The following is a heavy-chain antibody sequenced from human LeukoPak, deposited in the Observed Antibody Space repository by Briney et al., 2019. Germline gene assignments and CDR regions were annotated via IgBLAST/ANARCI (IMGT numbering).Heavy chain of an antibody. CDR3: ARGGAARLHFQN. Sequence: SETLSLTCAVSGGSSSSSNWWNWVRQPPGKGLEWIGEIDHSGRTNYNPSLKSRVTISVDKSKNQISLKLSSVTAADTAVYYCARGGAARLHFQNWGQGTLVTVSS. CDR2: IDHSGRT. D-gene: IGHD6-6*01. V-gene: IGHV4-4*02. J-gene: IGHJ1*01. CDR1: GGSSSSSNW.